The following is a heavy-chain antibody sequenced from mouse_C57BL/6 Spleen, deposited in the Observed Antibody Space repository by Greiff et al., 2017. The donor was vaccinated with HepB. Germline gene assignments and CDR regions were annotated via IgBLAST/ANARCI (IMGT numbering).Heavy chain of an antibody. CDR1: GFSLTSYG. V-gene: IGHV2-2*01. J-gene: IGHJ4*01. D-gene: IGHD5-5*01. CDR2: IWSGGST. CDR3: ARREELPYYYAMDY. Sequence: QVQLKESGPGLVQPSQSLSITCTVSGFSLTSYGVHWVRQSPGKGLEWLGVIWSGGSTDYNAAFISRLSISKDNSKSQVFFKMNSLQADDTATYYCARREELPYYYAMDYWGQGTSVTVSS.